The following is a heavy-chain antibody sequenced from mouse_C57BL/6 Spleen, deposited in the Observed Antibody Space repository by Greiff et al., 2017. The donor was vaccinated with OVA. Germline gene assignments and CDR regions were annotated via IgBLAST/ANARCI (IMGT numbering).Heavy chain of an antibody. V-gene: IGHV6-6*01. CDR2: IRNKANNHAT. J-gene: IGHJ2*01. CDR1: GFTFSDAW. Sequence: GGSMKLSCAASGFTFSDAWMDWVRQSPEKGLEWVAEIRNKANNHATYYAESVKGRFTISRDDSKSSVYLQMNSLRAEDTGIYYCTSLGDYGSRPFDYWGQGTTLTVSS. D-gene: IGHD1-1*01. CDR3: TSLGDYGSRPFDY.